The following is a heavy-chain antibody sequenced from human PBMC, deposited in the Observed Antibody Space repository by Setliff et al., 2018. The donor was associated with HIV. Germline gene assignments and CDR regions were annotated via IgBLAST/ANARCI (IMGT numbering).Heavy chain of an antibody. CDR1: GYTFTSYA. V-gene: IGHV1-24*01. D-gene: IGHD3-3*01. CDR3: AIVKPYYDFWSGSHIGGYFQH. J-gene: IGHJ1*01. Sequence: ASVKVSCKASGYTFTSYAMHWVRQAPGKGLEWMGGFDPEEGETIYAQKFQGRVTMTEDTSTDTAYMELSSLRSEDTAMYYCAIVKPYYDFWSGSHIGGYFQHWGQGTLVTVSS. CDR2: FDPEEGET.